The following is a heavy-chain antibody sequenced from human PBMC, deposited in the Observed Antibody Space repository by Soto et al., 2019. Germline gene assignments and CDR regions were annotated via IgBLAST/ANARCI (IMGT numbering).Heavy chain of an antibody. Sequence: PSEILSLTCTVSGGSISSGGYYWSWIRQHPGKGLEWVGYIYYSGSTYYNPSLKSRVTISVDTSKNQFSLKLSSVTAADTAVYYCAREQVVAAQGFDPWGQGTLVTVSS. V-gene: IGHV4-31*03. J-gene: IGHJ5*02. CDR3: AREQVVAAQGFDP. D-gene: IGHD2-15*01. CDR1: GGSISSGGYY. CDR2: IYYSGST.